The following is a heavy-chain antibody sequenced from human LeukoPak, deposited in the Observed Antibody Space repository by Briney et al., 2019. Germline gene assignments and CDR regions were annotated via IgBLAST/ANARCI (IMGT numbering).Heavy chain of an antibody. Sequence: GGSLRLSCAASGFTLGTYATSWVRQAPGKGLEWVSGISGRGESTYYVDSVKGRFTISRDDSKKTVYLQMNSLRAEDTAVYYCANSLDLAVYGIDYWGQGTLVTVSS. CDR2: ISGRGEST. CDR1: GFTLGTYA. CDR3: ANSLDLAVYGIDY. J-gene: IGHJ4*02. D-gene: IGHD2-8*01. V-gene: IGHV3-23*01.